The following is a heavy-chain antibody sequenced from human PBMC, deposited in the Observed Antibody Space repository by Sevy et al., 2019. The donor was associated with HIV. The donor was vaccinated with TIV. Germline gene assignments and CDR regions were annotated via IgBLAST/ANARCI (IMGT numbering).Heavy chain of an antibody. Sequence: GGSLRLSCVASGLTLSGYGMHWVRQAPGNGLEWVAAISYDGSNKYYADSLKGRFTISRDDSKNTLYLQMNNVRPEDTAVYYCAKDASSQWLNYYLDYWGQGTLVTVSS. CDR1: GLTLSGYG. J-gene: IGHJ4*02. D-gene: IGHD6-19*01. CDR3: AKDASSQWLNYYLDY. V-gene: IGHV3-30*18. CDR2: ISYDGSNK.